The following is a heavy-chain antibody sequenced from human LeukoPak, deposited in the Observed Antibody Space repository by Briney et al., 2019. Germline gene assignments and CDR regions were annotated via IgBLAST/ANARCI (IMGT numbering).Heavy chain of an antibody. CDR2: IRYDGRIK. CDR1: EFTFSSHA. CDR3: ARGAYYNILTGYRGEILGFDY. V-gene: IGHV3-30*02. Sequence: GGSLRLSCAASEFTFSSHAMSWVRQAPGKGLEWVAFIRYDGRIKYYADSVKGRFTISRDNSKNTLYLQMNSLRAEDTAVYYCARGAYYNILTGYRGEILGFDYWGQGTLVTVSS. D-gene: IGHD3-9*01. J-gene: IGHJ4*02.